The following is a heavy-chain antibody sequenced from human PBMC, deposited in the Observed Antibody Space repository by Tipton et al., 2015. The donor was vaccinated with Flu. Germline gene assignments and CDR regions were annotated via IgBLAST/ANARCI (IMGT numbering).Heavy chain of an antibody. V-gene: IGHV4-38-2*02. D-gene: IGHD3-16*01. Sequence: TLSLTCTVSGYSISSGYYWGWIRQPPGKGLEWIGSIYHSGSTYYNPSLKSRVTISVDTSKNQFSLKLISVTAADTAVYYCARSSSAYDYVWGGSYYFDFWGQGTLVTVSS. CDR2: IYHSGST. CDR3: ARSSSAYDYVWGGSYYFDF. CDR1: GYSISSGYY. J-gene: IGHJ4*02.